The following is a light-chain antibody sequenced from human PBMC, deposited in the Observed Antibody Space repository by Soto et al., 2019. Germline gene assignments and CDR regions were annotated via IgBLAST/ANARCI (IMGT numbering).Light chain of an antibody. J-gene: IGKJ3*01. CDR3: QQRSSWPFT. CDR2: ATS. V-gene: IGKV3-11*01. CDR1: QSIGNY. Sequence: EVVLTQSPATLSLSTGEGATLSCRASQSIGNYLAWYQQKPGQAPRLLIYATSNRATGIPARFSGSGSGTDFTLTISSLEPEDFAVYYCQQRSSWPFTVGPGTKVDSK.